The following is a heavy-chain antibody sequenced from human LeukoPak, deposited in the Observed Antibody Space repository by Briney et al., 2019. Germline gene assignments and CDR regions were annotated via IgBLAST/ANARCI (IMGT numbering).Heavy chain of an antibody. CDR1: GFIFNNYA. Sequence: GGSLRLSCAGSGFIFNNYAMHWVRQPPGKGLEWVSGISWNSGSIDYADSVKGRFTISRDNAKNTLYLQMNSLRAEDTAVYYCAKGRYESSGFNRAAWGQGTLVTVSS. J-gene: IGHJ4*02. CDR2: ISWNSGSI. D-gene: IGHD3-22*01. CDR3: AKGRYESSGFNRAA. V-gene: IGHV3-9*01.